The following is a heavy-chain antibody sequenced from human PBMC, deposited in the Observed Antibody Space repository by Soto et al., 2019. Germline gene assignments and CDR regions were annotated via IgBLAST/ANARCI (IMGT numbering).Heavy chain of an antibody. CDR1: GFTVSSNY. CDR2: IYSGGST. J-gene: IGHJ3*02. CDR3: ARDRGDGYSLHDAFDI. V-gene: IGHV3-53*02. Sequence: EVQLVETGGGLIQPGGSLRLSCAASGFTVSSNYMSWVRQAPGKGLEWVSVIYSGGSTYYADSVKGRFTISRDNSKNTLYLQMNSLRAEDTAVYYCARDRGDGYSLHDAFDIWGQGTMVTVSS. D-gene: IGHD2-21*01.